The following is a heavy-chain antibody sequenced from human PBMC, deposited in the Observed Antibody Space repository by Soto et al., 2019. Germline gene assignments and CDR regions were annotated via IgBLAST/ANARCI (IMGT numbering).Heavy chain of an antibody. CDR1: GGSISSGDYY. Sequence: SETLSLTCTVSGGSISSGDYYWSWIRQPPGKGLEWIGYIYYSGSTYYNPSLKSRVTISVDTSKNQFSLKLSSVTAADTAVYYCARGAYGSGSYGMDVWGQGTTVTVSS. J-gene: IGHJ6*02. V-gene: IGHV4-30-4*01. CDR2: IYYSGST. CDR3: ARGAYGSGSYGMDV. D-gene: IGHD3-10*01.